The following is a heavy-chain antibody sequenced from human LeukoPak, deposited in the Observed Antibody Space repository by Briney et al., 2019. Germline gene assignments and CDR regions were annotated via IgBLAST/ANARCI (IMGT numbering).Heavy chain of an antibody. CDR2: IWYDGSNK. V-gene: IGHV3-33*01. CDR3: ARSGTYYYYGMDV. CDR1: GFTFSSYG. Sequence: GRSLRLSCAASGFTFSSYGMHWVRQAPGKRLEWVAVIWYDGSNKYYADSVKGRFTISRDNAKNSLYLQMNSLRAEDTAVYYCARSGTYYYYGMDVWGQGTTVTVSS. J-gene: IGHJ6*02. D-gene: IGHD1-14*01.